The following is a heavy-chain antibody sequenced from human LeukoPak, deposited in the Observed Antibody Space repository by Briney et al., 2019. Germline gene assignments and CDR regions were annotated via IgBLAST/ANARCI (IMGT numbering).Heavy chain of an antibody. D-gene: IGHD6-6*01. Sequence: GRSLRLSCAASGFTFSSYAMSWVRQAPGKGLEWVSAISGSGGSTYYADSVKGRFTISRDNSKNTLYLQMNSLRAEDTAVYYCAKDPSLISRTSSSSGFDYWGQGTLVTVSS. J-gene: IGHJ4*02. V-gene: IGHV3-23*01. CDR3: AKDPSLISRTSSSSGFDY. CDR1: GFTFSSYA. CDR2: ISGSGGST.